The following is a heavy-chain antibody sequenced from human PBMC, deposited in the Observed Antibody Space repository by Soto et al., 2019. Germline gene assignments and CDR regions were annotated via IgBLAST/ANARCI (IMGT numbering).Heavy chain of an antibody. CDR1: EVIFSTYE. CDR2: ISGGGSTV. CDR3: AREDTGSGALDY. D-gene: IGHD6-19*01. J-gene: IGHJ4*02. Sequence: EVQLVESGGGSVQPGGSLRLSCAASEVIFSTYEMNWVRQAPGKGLEWIAYISGGGSTVYYADSVKGRFTISRDIPKNSLYLQMNSLRAEDTAVYYCAREDTGSGALDYWGQGTLVTVSS. V-gene: IGHV3-48*03.